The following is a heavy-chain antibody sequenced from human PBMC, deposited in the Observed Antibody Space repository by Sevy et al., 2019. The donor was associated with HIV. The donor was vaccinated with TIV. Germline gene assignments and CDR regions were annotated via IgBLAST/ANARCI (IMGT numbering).Heavy chain of an antibody. CDR3: ARESSLTTTFDY. V-gene: IGHV4-31*03. D-gene: IGHD4-4*01. J-gene: IGHJ4*02. CDR2: IYYSGST. Sequence: SETLSLTCTVSGGSISSGGYYWSWIRQHPGKGLEWIGYIYYSGSTYYNPSLKSRVTISVDTSKNQFSRKLSSVTAADTAVYYCARESSLTTTFDYWGQGTLVTVSS. CDR1: GGSISSGGYY.